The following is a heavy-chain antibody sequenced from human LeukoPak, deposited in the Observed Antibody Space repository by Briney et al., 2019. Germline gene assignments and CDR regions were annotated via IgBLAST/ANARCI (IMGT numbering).Heavy chain of an antibody. J-gene: IGHJ6*02. V-gene: IGHV3-48*02. CDR2: ISGRSSTT. D-gene: IGHD1-26*01. CDR3: ASQVRAGGGMDV. Sequence: GGSLNPSWEAPGLTLINNTIYGVGQAPGKGLDWVSYISGRSSTTYYADSVKGRFTISRDSGKNSLYLQMNSLRDEDTAVYYCASQVRAGGGMDVWGQGTTVTVSS. CDR1: GLTLINNT.